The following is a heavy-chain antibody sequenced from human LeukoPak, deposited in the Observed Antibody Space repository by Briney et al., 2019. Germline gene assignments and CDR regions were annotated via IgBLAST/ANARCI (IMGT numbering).Heavy chain of an antibody. D-gene: IGHD1-26*01. V-gene: IGHV1-18*01. J-gene: IGHJ6*03. Sequence: GASVKVSCKASGYTFTSYGISWVRQAPGQGLEWMGWISAYNGNTNYAQKLQGRVTMTTDTSTSTAYMELRSLRSDDTAVYYCARVTYSGSNYYYYYYYMDVWGKGTTVTVSS. CDR3: ARVTYSGSNYYYYYYYMDV. CDR2: ISAYNGNT. CDR1: GYTFTSYG.